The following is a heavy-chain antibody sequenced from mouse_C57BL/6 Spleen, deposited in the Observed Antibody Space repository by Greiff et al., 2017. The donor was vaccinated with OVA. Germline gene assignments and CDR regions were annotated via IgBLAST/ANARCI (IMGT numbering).Heavy chain of an antibody. V-gene: IGHV1-19*01. CDR3: ASPITTVVAFDY. D-gene: IGHD1-1*01. CDR1: GYTFTDYY. CDR2: INPYNGGT. Sequence: VQLQQSGPVLVKPGASVKMSCKASGYTFTDYYMNWVKQSHGKSLEWIGVINPYNGGTSYNQKFKGKATLTVDKSSSTAYMDLNSLTSEDSAVYYCASPITTVVAFDYWGQGTTLTVSS. J-gene: IGHJ2*01.